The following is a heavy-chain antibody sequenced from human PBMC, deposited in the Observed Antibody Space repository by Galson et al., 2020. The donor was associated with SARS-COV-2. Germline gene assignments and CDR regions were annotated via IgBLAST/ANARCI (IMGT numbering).Heavy chain of an antibody. CDR1: GYSFSSYW. CDR3: ARHVGSSWYLASDNYYYMDV. Sequence: GESLKISCKGSGYSFSSYWIGWVRQMPGKGLEWMGIIYPGDSDTRYSPSFQGQVTISADKSISPAYLQWSSLKASDTAMYYCARHVGSSWYLASDNYYYMDVWGKGTTVTVSS. V-gene: IGHV5-51*01. J-gene: IGHJ6*03. CDR2: IYPGDSDT. D-gene: IGHD6-13*01.